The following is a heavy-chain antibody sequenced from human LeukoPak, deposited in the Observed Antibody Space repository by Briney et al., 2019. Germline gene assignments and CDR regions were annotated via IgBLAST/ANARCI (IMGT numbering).Heavy chain of an antibody. Sequence: PGGSLRLSCAASGFTLSSYEMNWVRLALGKGLVWISYISRTGNSIYYADSVKGRFTISRDSAKNSLYLQMNSLRAEDTAVYYCARGPYSSNWYVDYWGQGTLVTVAS. V-gene: IGHV3-48*03. D-gene: IGHD6-13*01. J-gene: IGHJ4*02. CDR3: ARGPYSSNWYVDY. CDR2: ISRTGNSI. CDR1: GFTLSSYE.